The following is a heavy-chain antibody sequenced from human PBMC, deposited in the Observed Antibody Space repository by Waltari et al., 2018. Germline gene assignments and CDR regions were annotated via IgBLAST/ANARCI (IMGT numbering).Heavy chain of an antibody. D-gene: IGHD3-10*01. CDR3: ARSGFMDV. CDR2: INPDGTNI. Sequence: EVQLVESGGGLVQPGGSLRLSCAASGFSFSTYGMNWARQAPGEGLVCLSRINPDGTNIMYADSVKGRFTTSRDNAKNTLYLQMNSLRADDTAVYYCARSGFMDVWGQGTTVTVSS. V-gene: IGHV3-74*03. J-gene: IGHJ6*02. CDR1: GFSFSTYG.